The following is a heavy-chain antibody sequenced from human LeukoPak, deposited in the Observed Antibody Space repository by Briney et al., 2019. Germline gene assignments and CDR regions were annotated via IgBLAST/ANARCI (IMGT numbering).Heavy chain of an antibody. V-gene: IGHV1-2*02. CDR3: ARGINGSDY. Sequence: GASVKVSCKASGYTFINFFMHWVRQAPGQGLEWMGWINPNSGGTNLAQKFQGRVTMTRDTSISTAYMELSSLRSDDTAVYYCARGINGSDYWGQGTPVTVSS. J-gene: IGHJ4*02. CDR2: INPNSGGT. CDR1: GYTFINFF. D-gene: IGHD1-26*01.